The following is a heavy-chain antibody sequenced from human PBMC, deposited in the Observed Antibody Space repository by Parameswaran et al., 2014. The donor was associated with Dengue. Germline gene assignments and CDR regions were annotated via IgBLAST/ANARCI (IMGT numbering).Heavy chain of an antibody. V-gene: IGHV4-39*07. CDR3: ARDGMGIMVRAPENWFDP. CDR2: IYYSGST. CDR1: GGSISSSSYY. D-gene: IGHD3-10*01. Sequence: ASETLSLTCTVSGGSISSSSYYWGWIRQPPGKGLEWIGSIYYSGSTYYNPSLKSRVTISVDTSKNQFSLKLSSVTAADTAVYYCARDGMGIMVRAPENWFDPWGQGTLVTVSS. J-gene: IGHJ5*02.